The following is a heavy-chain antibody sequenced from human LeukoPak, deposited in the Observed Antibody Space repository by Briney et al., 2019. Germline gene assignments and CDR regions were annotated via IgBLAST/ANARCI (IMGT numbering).Heavy chain of an antibody. CDR2: IYYSGST. J-gene: IGHJ4*02. CDR3: ARGGYYDSSGYSN. CDR1: GGSFSSGSYY. V-gene: IGHV4-61*01. D-gene: IGHD3-22*01. Sequence: PSETLSLTCTVSGGSFSSGSYYWSWIRQPPGKGLEWIGYIYYSGSTNYNPSLKSRVTISVDTSKNQFSLKLSSVTAADTAVYYCARGGYYDSSGYSNWGQGTLVTVSS.